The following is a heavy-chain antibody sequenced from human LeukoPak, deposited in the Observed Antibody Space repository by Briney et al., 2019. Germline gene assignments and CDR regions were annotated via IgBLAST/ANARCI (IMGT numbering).Heavy chain of an antibody. CDR2: VSSSSSYI. Sequence: GGSLRLSCAASGFTFSSYSMNWVRQAPGKGLEWVSSVSSSSSYIYYADSVKGRFTISRDNAKNSLYLQMNSLRAEDTAVYYCARDRSGSYPNWFDPWGQGTLVTVSS. CDR3: ARDRSGSYPNWFDP. CDR1: GFTFSSYS. V-gene: IGHV3-21*01. D-gene: IGHD1-26*01. J-gene: IGHJ5*02.